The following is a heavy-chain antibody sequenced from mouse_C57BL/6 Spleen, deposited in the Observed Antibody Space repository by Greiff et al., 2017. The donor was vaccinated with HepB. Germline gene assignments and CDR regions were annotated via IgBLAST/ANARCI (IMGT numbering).Heavy chain of an antibody. CDR3: TRGSSYDYAMDY. D-gene: IGHD1-1*01. Sequence: VQLQQSGAELVRPGASVTLSCKASGYTFTDYEMHWVKQTPVHGLEWIGAIDPETGGTAYNQKFKGKAILTADKSSSTAYMELRSLTSEDSAVYYCTRGSSYDYAMDYWGQGTSVTVSS. V-gene: IGHV1-15*01. CDR2: IDPETGGT. J-gene: IGHJ4*01. CDR1: GYTFTDYE.